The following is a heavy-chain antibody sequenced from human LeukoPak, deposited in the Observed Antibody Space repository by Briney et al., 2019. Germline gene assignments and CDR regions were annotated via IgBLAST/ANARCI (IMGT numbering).Heavy chain of an antibody. D-gene: IGHD3-22*01. Sequence: GGSLRLSCAASGFTFSSYWMSWVRQAPGKGLEWVANIKQDGSEKYYVDSVKGRFTISRDNAKNSLYLQMNSLRAEDTAVYYCASRIPNYYDSSGYYPTTRFWYFDLWGRGTLVTVYS. CDR2: IKQDGSEK. J-gene: IGHJ2*01. CDR1: GFTFSSYW. V-gene: IGHV3-7*01. CDR3: ASRIPNYYDSSGYYPTTRFWYFDL.